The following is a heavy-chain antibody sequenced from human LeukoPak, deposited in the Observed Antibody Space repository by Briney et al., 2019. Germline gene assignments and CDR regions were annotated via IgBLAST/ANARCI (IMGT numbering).Heavy chain of an antibody. CDR1: GFTFSSYS. CDR3: ARALGPEDY. CDR2: ISSSSTI. Sequence: GGSLRLSCAASGFTFSSYSMNWVRQAPGKGLEWVSYISSSSTIYYADSVKGRFTISRDNAKNSLYLQMNSLRAEDTAVYYCARALGPEDYWGQGILVTVSS. D-gene: IGHD1-14*01. V-gene: IGHV3-48*01. J-gene: IGHJ4*02.